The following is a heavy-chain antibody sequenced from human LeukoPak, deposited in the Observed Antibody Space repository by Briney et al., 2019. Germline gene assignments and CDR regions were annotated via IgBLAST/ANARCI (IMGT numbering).Heavy chain of an antibody. J-gene: IGHJ4*02. CDR1: GFTLNNDA. CDR3: AKDLVSRYGGNSGPWDY. CDR2: ISGGDT. V-gene: IGHV3-23*01. Sequence: GGSLSLSGTASGFTLNNDAMSWVPQAPGKGLEWVSAISGGDTYYADSVQGRFTISRDNSKKTLYLQMNSLRAEDTAVYYCAKDLVSRYGGNSGPWDYWGQGTLVTFSS. D-gene: IGHD4-23*01.